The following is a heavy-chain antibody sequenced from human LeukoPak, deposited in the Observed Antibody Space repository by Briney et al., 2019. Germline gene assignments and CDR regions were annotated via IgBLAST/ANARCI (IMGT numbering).Heavy chain of an antibody. Sequence: GASVTVSCKASGYTFTIYAMHWVRQAPGQRLEWMGWINAGNGNTKYSQKFQGRVTITRDTSASTAYMELSSLRSEDTAVYYCARVRYFDWSYFDYWGQGTLVTVSS. D-gene: IGHD3-9*01. CDR3: ARVRYFDWSYFDY. CDR1: GYTFTIYA. J-gene: IGHJ4*02. V-gene: IGHV1-3*01. CDR2: INAGNGNT.